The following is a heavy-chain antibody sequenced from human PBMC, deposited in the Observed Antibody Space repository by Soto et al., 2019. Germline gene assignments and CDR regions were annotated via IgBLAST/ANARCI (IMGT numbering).Heavy chain of an antibody. D-gene: IGHD3-3*01. CDR1: GYTFTSYD. Sequence: QVQLVQSGAEVKKPGASVKVSCKASGYTFTSYDINWVRQATGQGLEWMGWMNPNSGNTVYAQKCQGRVTMTRNTSVSTAYMELSSLRSEDTAVYYCASEKSAWFDPWGQGTLVTVSS. CDR3: ASEKSAWFDP. CDR2: MNPNSGNT. V-gene: IGHV1-8*01. J-gene: IGHJ5*02.